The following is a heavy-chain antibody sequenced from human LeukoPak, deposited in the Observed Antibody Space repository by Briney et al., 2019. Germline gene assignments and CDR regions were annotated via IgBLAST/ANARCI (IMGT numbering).Heavy chain of an antibody. J-gene: IGHJ3*02. CDR2: MSYGGST. V-gene: IGHV4-39*07. CDR3: ARALADI. Sequence: SETLSLTCTVSGGSISSGNYYWGWIRQPPGKGLEWIGSMSYGGSTYYNPSLKSRVTISMDTSKNQFSLEVSSVTAADTAVYYCARALADIWGQGTMVTVSS. CDR1: GGSISSGNYY.